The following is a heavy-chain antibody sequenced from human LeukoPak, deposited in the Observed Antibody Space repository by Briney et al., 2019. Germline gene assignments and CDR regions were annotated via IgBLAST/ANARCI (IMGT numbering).Heavy chain of an antibody. D-gene: IGHD3-10*01. CDR1: GFIFSDSA. J-gene: IGHJ4*02. Sequence: GGSLKLSCAASGFIFSDSAMHWVRQASGKGLEWVGHIRSKANSHATAYAASVKGRFTISRDDSKNTAYLQMNSLKSEDTAVYYCASGVPDYWGQGTLVTVSS. CDR3: ASGVPDY. V-gene: IGHV3-73*01. CDR2: IRSKANSHAT.